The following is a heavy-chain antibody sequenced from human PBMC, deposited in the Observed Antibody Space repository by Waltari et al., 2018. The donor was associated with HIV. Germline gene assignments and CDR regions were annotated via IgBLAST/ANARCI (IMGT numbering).Heavy chain of an antibody. D-gene: IGHD1-26*01. V-gene: IGHV3-74*01. J-gene: IGHJ4*02. Sequence: EVQLVESGGGLIQPGGSLRLSCAASAFTFSSYWMHWVRQASGKGRVWVSRINSDGSSTSYADSVKGRFTISRDNAKNTLYLQMDSLRAEDTAVYYCARPGGDSGSYGRFDYWGQGTLVTVSS. CDR3: ARPGGDSGSYGRFDY. CDR1: AFTFSSYW. CDR2: INSDGSST.